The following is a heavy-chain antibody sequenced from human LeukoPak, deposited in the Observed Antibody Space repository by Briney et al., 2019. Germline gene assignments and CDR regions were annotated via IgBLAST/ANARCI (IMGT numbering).Heavy chain of an antibody. J-gene: IGHJ1*01. D-gene: IGHD6-19*01. CDR1: GFTFSSYE. V-gene: IGHV3-48*03. CDR2: ISSSGSTI. Sequence: GGSLRLSCAASGFTFSSYEMNWVRQAPGKGLEWVSYISSSGSTIYYADSVKGRFTISRDNAKNSLYLQMNSLRAEDTAVYYCARGATAVAGAEYFQHWGQGTLVTVSS. CDR3: ARGATAVAGAEYFQH.